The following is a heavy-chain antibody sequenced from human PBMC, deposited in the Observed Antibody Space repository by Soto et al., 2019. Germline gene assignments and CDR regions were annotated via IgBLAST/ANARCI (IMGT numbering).Heavy chain of an antibody. CDR1: GYTFTSYA. V-gene: IGHV1-18*01. CDR2: ISAYNGNT. CDR3: XXDLPPVDY. Sequence: QVQLVQSGAEVKKPGASVKVSCKASGYTFTSYAISWVRQAPGQGLEWMGWISAYNGNTNYAQKLQGRVTMTTDTXXXXXXXXXXXXXXXXXXXXXXXXDLPPVDYWGQGTLVTVSX. J-gene: IGHJ4*02.